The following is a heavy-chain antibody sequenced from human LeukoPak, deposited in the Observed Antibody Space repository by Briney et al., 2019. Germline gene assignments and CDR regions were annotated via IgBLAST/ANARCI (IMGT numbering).Heavy chain of an antibody. V-gene: IGHV1-8*03. D-gene: IGHD3-9*01. CDR2: MNPNSGNT. Sequence: ASVKVSCKASGYTFTSYDINWVRQATGQGLEWMGWMNPNSGNTGYAQKFQGRVTITRNTSISTAYMELSSLRSEDTAVYYCAREGLTGTDTPNWYFDLWGRGTLVTVSS. CDR1: GYTFTSYD. J-gene: IGHJ2*01. CDR3: AREGLTGTDTPNWYFDL.